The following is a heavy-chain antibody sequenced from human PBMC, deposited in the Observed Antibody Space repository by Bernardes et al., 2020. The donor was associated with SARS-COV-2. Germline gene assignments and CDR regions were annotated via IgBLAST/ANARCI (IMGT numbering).Heavy chain of an antibody. Sequence: VGSLSLSCAGSGFNFTTYSMTWVRQAPGKGLEWVAIIKKDGGDKYYLDSERGRFTISRDNAKNSLNLQMNSLRAEDTAVYYCARVRFLKWVPDVIDYWGQGTLVTVSS. V-gene: IGHV3-7*04. CDR1: GFNFTTYS. D-gene: IGHD3-3*01. CDR2: IKKDGGDK. CDR3: ARVRFLKWVPDVIDY. J-gene: IGHJ4*02.